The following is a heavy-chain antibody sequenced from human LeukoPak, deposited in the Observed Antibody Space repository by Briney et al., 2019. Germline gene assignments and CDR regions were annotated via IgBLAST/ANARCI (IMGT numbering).Heavy chain of an antibody. J-gene: IGHJ5*02. CDR1: GFPFSSYV. Sequence: GGSLRLSCAASGFPFSSYVMSWVRQTPGKGPEWVSAISGSGDSTSYADSVKGRFTISRDSSKNTLYLQMNSLRAEDTAVYYCAKDTQYYYGSGSHNWFDPWGQGTLVTVSS. D-gene: IGHD3-10*01. CDR3: AKDTQYYYGSGSHNWFDP. CDR2: ISGSGDST. V-gene: IGHV3-23*01.